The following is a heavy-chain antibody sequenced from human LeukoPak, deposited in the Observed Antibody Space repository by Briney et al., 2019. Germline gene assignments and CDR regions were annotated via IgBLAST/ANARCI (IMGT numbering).Heavy chain of an antibody. J-gene: IGHJ6*03. D-gene: IGHD2-2*02. CDR2: IYYSGST. CDR1: GGSISSSSYY. Sequence: PSETLSLTCTVSGGSISSSSYYWGWIRQPPGKGLEWIGSIYYSGSTNYNPSLKSRVTISVDTSKNQFSLKLSSVTAADTAVYYCARPPRYKHYMDVWGKGTTVTISS. CDR3: ARPPRYKHYMDV. V-gene: IGHV4-39*07.